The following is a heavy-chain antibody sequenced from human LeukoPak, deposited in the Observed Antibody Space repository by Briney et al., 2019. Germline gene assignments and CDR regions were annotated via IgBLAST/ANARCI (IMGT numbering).Heavy chain of an antibody. CDR2: ISSSSSYI. V-gene: IGHV3-21*01. J-gene: IGHJ6*02. CDR3: ARDHNKYSSSWYAGTYYGMDV. CDR1: GLTVSSNY. Sequence: GGSLRLSCAASGLTVSSNYMSWVRQAPGKGLEWVSSISSSSSYIYYADSVKGRFTISRDNAKNSLYLQMNSLRAEDTAVYYCARDHNKYSSSWYAGTYYGMDVWGQGTTVTVSS. D-gene: IGHD6-13*01.